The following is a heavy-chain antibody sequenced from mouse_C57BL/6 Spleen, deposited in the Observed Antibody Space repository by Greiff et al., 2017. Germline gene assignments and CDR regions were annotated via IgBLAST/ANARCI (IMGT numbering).Heavy chain of an antibody. CDR3: ARSRGPFDY. V-gene: IGHV1-82*01. J-gene: IGHJ2*01. Sequence: QVQLQQSGPELVKPGASVKISCKASGYAFSSSWMNWVKQRPGKGLEWIGRIYPGDGDTNYNGKFKGKATLTADKSSSTAYMQLSSLTSEDSAVYFCARSRGPFDYWGQGTTLTVSS. CDR1: GYAFSSSW. CDR2: IYPGDGDT.